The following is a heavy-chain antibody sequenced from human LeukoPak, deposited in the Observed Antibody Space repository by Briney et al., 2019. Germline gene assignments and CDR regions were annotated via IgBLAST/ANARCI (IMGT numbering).Heavy chain of an antibody. V-gene: IGHV1-69*04. CDR2: IIPILGIA. D-gene: IGHD3-22*01. CDR3: ARDSPGTYYYDSSGYSPFDP. CDR1: GGTFSSYA. J-gene: IGHJ5*02. Sequence: SVKVSCKASGGTFSSYAISWLRQAPGQGLEWMGRIIPILGIANYAQKFQGRVTITADKSTSTAYMELSSLRSEDTAVYYCARDSPGTYYYDSSGYSPFDPWGQGTLVTVSS.